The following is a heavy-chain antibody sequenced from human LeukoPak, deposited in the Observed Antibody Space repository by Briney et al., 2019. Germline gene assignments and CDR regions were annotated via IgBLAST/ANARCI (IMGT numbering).Heavy chain of an antibody. Sequence: GESLNISCKGSGYSFTSYWIGWVRQMPGKGLEWMGIIYPGDSDTRYSPSFQGQVTISADKFISTAYLQWSSLKASDTAMYYCARRGFGGVIVIPSFDSWGQGTLVTVSS. CDR2: IYPGDSDT. CDR1: GYSFTSYW. V-gene: IGHV5-51*01. D-gene: IGHD3-16*02. CDR3: ARRGFGGVIVIPSFDS. J-gene: IGHJ4*02.